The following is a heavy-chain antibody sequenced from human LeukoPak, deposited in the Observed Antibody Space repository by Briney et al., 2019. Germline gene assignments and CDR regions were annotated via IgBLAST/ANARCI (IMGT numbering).Heavy chain of an antibody. Sequence: PSETLSLTCTVSGGSISISSYYWGWLRQPPGKGLEWIGTIYFSGSTYYNPSLKSRVTISVDTSKNQFSLKLRSVTAADTAVYYCATGYTSNCPYNWGQGTLVTVSS. CDR1: GGSISISSYY. CDR2: IYFSGST. J-gene: IGHJ4*02. CDR3: ATGYTSNCPYN. D-gene: IGHD6-13*01. V-gene: IGHV4-39*01.